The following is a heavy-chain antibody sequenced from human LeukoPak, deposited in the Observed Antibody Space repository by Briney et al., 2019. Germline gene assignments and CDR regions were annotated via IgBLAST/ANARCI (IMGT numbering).Heavy chain of an antibody. Sequence: GGSLRISCAASGFTFSSYWMSWVRQAPGKGLEWVANIKQDGSEKYYVDSVKGRFTISRDNAKNSLYLQMNSLRAEDTAVYYCARTSILWFEHYFDYWGQGTLVTVSS. V-gene: IGHV3-7*01. D-gene: IGHD3-10*01. CDR1: GFTFSSYW. CDR3: ARTSILWFEHYFDY. CDR2: IKQDGSEK. J-gene: IGHJ4*02.